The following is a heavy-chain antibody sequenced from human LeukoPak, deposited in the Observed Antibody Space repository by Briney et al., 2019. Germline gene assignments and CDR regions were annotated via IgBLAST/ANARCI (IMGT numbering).Heavy chain of an antibody. D-gene: IGHD3-22*01. CDR2: ISGSGGST. Sequence: PGGSLRLSCTASGFTFSSHAMTWVRQAAGKGLEWASAISGSGGSTYYADSVKGRFTISRDNSRNTLYLQMNSLRAEDTAVYYCAKSRSSGLDASDIWGQGTMVTVSS. V-gene: IGHV3-23*01. CDR3: AKSRSSGLDASDI. CDR1: GFTFSSHA. J-gene: IGHJ3*02.